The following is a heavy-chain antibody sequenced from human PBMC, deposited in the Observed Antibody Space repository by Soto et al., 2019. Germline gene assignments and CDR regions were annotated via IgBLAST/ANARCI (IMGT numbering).Heavy chain of an antibody. V-gene: IGHV4-39*01. CDR1: GGSISSSSYY. J-gene: IGHJ5*02. Sequence: SETLSLTCTVSGGSISSSSYYWGWIRQPPGKGLEWIGSIYYSGSTYYNPSLKSRVTISVDTSKNQFSLKLSSVTAADTAVYYCARHDSSSFSPPWFDPWGQGXLVTVYS. D-gene: IGHD6-6*01. CDR3: ARHDSSSFSPPWFDP. CDR2: IYYSGST.